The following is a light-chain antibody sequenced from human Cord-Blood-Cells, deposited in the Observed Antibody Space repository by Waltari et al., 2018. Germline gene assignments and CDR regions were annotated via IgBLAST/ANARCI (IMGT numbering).Light chain of an antibody. Sequence: QSALTQPASVSGSPGQSITIPCTGTSSDVGGYNYVSWYQQHPCKAPKLMIYDVSNRPSGVSTRFSGSKSGNTACRTISGLQAEDEADYYCSSYTSSSTWVVGGGTKLTVL. V-gene: IGLV2-14*03. J-gene: IGLJ3*02. CDR3: SSYTSSSTWV. CDR1: SSDVGGYNY. CDR2: DVS.